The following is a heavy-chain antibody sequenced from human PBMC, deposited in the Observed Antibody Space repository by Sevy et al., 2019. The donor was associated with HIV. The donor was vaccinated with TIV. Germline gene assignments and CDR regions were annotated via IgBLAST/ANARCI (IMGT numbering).Heavy chain of an antibody. CDR2: IFNSGST. Sequence: SETLSLTCTVSGGSISSYSWSWIRQPPGKGLEWIGYIFNSGSTNYNPSLKSRVTISVDTSKNHFSLKLSSVNAAERAVYYCARIGKVLRFLEWFPFGMDVWGQGTTVTVSS. CDR1: GGSISSYS. D-gene: IGHD3-3*01. CDR3: ARIGKVLRFLEWFPFGMDV. J-gene: IGHJ6*02. V-gene: IGHV4-59*01.